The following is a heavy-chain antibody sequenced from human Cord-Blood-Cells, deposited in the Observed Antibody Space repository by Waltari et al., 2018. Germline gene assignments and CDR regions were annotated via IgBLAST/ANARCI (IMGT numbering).Heavy chain of an antibody. CDR1: GYTFTSYD. J-gene: IGHJ6*03. Sequence: QVQLVQSGAEVKKPGASVKVSCKASGYTFTSYDNNWVRQDTGQGREWMGWMNPNSGNTGYAQKFQGRVTITRNTSISTAYMELSSLRSEDTAVYYCARGLYSYGYEFSYYYYMDVWGKGTTVTVSS. V-gene: IGHV1-8*03. D-gene: IGHD5-18*01. CDR2: MNPNSGNT. CDR3: ARGLYSYGYEFSYYYYMDV.